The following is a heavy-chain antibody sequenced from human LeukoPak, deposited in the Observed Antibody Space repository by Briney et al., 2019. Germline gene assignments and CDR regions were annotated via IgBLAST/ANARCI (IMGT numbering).Heavy chain of an antibody. CDR2: ISSSGSTI. J-gene: IGHJ4*02. CDR3: ARANPSMVRGVDY. V-gene: IGHV3-48*03. Sequence: GGSLRLSCAASGFTFSSYEMNGVRQAPGKGLEWVSYISSSGSTIYYADSVKGRFTISRDNAKNSLYLQMNSLRAEDTAVYYCARANPSMVRGVDYWGQGALVTVSS. D-gene: IGHD3-10*01. CDR1: GFTFSSYE.